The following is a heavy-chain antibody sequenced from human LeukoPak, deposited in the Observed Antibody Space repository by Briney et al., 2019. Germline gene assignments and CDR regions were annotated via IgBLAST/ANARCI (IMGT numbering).Heavy chain of an antibody. Sequence: PGGSLRLSCAASGFTFSSYWMSWVRQAPGKGLEWVANIKQDGSEKYYVDSVKGRFTISRDNAKNSLYLQMNSLRAEDTAVYYCATPNYYDSSGYPKYFQHWGQGTLVTLSS. V-gene: IGHV3-7*01. J-gene: IGHJ1*01. D-gene: IGHD3-22*01. CDR2: IKQDGSEK. CDR3: ATPNYYDSSGYPKYFQH. CDR1: GFTFSSYW.